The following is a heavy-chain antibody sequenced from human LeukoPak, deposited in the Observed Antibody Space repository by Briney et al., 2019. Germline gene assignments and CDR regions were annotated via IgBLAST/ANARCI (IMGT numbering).Heavy chain of an antibody. CDR2: IYYSGST. CDR3: ASSSRGDHIDH. D-gene: IGHD2-21*02. CDR1: VGSISSYY. J-gene: IGHJ4*02. V-gene: IGHV4-59*01. Sequence: SETLSLTCAVSVGSISSYYWSWVRQPPGKGLEWVGDIYYSGSTNYNPSLKSRVTIAVDPSKNQFSLKLSSVTAADTAVYYCASSSRGDHIDHWGQGTLVTVSS.